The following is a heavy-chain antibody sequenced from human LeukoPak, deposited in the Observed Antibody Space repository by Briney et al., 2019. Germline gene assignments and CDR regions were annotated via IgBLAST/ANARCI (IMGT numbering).Heavy chain of an antibody. CDR1: GFTFSNFL. J-gene: IGHJ4*02. D-gene: IGHD1-20*01. CDR2: IYSGGST. CDR3: ASGNWK. V-gene: IGHV3-53*01. Sequence: GGSLRLSCAASGFTFSNFLMTWVRQAPGKGLEWVSVIYSGGSTYYADSVKGRFTISRDNSKNTLYLQMNSLRAEDTAVYYCASGNWKWGQGTLVTVSS.